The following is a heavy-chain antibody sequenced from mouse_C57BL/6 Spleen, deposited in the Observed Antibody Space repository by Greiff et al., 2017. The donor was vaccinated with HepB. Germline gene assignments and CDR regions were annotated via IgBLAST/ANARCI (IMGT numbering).Heavy chain of an antibody. D-gene: IGHD1-1*01. J-gene: IGHJ2*01. Sequence: VQLQQSGPELVKPGASVKIPCKASGYTFTDYNMDWVKQSHGKSLEWIGDINPNNGGTIYNQKFKGKATLTVDKSSSTAYMELRSLTSEDTAVYYCARPSDYYGSSYSFFDYWGQGTTLTVSS. CDR1: GYTFTDYN. CDR3: ARPSDYYGSSYSFFDY. CDR2: INPNNGGT. V-gene: IGHV1-18*01.